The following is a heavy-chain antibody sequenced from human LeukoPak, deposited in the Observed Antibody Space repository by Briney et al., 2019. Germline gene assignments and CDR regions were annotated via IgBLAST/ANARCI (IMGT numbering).Heavy chain of an antibody. CDR3: ARDLGGTYSSENWFDP. Sequence: ASVKVSCKASGYTFSNYAINWVRQAPGQGLEWMGWISTYNGNTNYAQKLQDRVTMTTDTSTSTAYMELRSLRSDDTAMYYCARDLGGTYSSENWFDPWGQGTLVTVSS. D-gene: IGHD1-26*01. CDR2: ISTYNGNT. J-gene: IGHJ5*02. CDR1: GYTFSNYA. V-gene: IGHV1-18*01.